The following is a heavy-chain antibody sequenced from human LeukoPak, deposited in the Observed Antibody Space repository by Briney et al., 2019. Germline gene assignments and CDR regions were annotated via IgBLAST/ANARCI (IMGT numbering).Heavy chain of an antibody. CDR2: ISTYTGNT. CDR1: GYTFTNYG. V-gene: IGHV1-18*04. CDR3: ARNSLRYFDWFSHDAFNI. D-gene: IGHD3-9*01. Sequence: ASVKVSCKASGYTFTNYGISWVRQAPGQGLGWMGWISTYTGNTNYAQRLQGRVTMTTDTSTTTAYMESRSLRSDDTAVYYCARNSLRYFDWFSHDAFNIWGQGTMVTVSS. J-gene: IGHJ3*02.